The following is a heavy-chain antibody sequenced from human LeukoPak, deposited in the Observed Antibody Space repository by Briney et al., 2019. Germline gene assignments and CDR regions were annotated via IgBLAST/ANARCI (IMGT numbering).Heavy chain of an antibody. CDR2: ISGRGELT. V-gene: IGHV3-23*01. CDR1: GFTCSTYA. Sequence: GGSLGLSCGASGFTCSTYAMSWVRQPPGKGLEWVASISGRGELTYYTDSVRGRFTISRDNSRSTLYLQMNFLRTDDTAVYYCVKDRPNYYGSEGHYYRQNGDSWGQGTLVTVSS. D-gene: IGHD3-22*01. CDR3: VKDRPNYYGSEGHYYRQNGDS. J-gene: IGHJ5*01.